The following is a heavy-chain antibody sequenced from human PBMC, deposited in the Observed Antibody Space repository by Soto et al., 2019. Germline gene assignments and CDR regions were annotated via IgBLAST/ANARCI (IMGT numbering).Heavy chain of an antibody. J-gene: IGHJ6*02. V-gene: IGHV3-33*01. Sequence: QVQLAESGGGVAQPGSSLRLSCVASGFTFSRYGMHWVRQAPGKGLEWVPGIWNDGSYKDYEESVKGRFSVSRDNSKNTLYLQMNSLRAEDTAVYYCARSFGMAGRYFYYYGLDVWGQGTTVTVSS. CDR3: ARSFGMAGRYFYYYGLDV. CDR2: IWNDGSYK. D-gene: IGHD6-13*01. CDR1: GFTFSRYG.